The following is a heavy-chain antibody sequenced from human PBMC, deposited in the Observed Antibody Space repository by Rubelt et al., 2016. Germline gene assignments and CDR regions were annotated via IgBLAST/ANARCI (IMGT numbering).Heavy chain of an antibody. J-gene: IGHJ4*02. CDR3: ARVTGGSSDY. D-gene: IGHD3-16*01. CDR2: INHSGST. Sequence: QVQLQQWGAGLLKPSETLSLTCAVYGGSFSGYYWSWIRQPPGKGLEWIGEINHSGSTNYNPSLTSRITISVDTSKSQFSLKLSSVTAADTAVYYCARVTGGSSDYWGQGTLVTVSS. CDR1: GGSFSGYY. V-gene: IGHV4-34*01.